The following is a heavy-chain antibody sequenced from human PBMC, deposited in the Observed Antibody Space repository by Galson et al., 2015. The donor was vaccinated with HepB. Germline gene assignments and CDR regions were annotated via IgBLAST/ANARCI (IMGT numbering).Heavy chain of an antibody. V-gene: IGHV4-61*02. J-gene: IGHJ4*02. CDR1: GGSITSGSYY. CDR2: IYTSGST. D-gene: IGHD1-26*01. CDR3: ARAPGWVLPYLPFDQ. Sequence: QVQLQESGPGLVKPSETLSLTCTVSGGSITSGSYYWSWIRQPAGKGLEWIGHIYTSGSTNYNPSLKGRVTVSADTSKNQFSLKLSSVTVADTAVYFCARAPGWVLPYLPFDQWGQGTLVTVSS.